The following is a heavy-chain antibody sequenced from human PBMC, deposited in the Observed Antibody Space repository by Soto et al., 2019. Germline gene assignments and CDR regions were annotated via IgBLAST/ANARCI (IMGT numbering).Heavy chain of an antibody. V-gene: IGHV4-59*08. D-gene: IGHD6-19*01. CDR2: IYYSGST. J-gene: IGHJ4*02. CDR3: ARIPPYTQPSSGWHETDF. Sequence: SETLSLTCTVSGGSISSYYWSWIRQPPGKGLEWIGYIYYSGSTNYNPSLKSRVTISVDTSKNQFSLKLSSVTAADTAVYYCARIPPYTQPSSGWHETDFWGQGTLVTVSS. CDR1: GGSISSYY.